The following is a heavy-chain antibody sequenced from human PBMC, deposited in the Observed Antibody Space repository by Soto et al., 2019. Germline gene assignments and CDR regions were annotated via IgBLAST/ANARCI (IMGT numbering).Heavy chain of an antibody. D-gene: IGHD1-26*01. V-gene: IGHV3-30*09. CDR1: GFIFRSYA. CDR3: ARAFSGSYPNFDY. Sequence: GGSLRLSCLASGFIFRSYAMHWVRQAPGKGLEWVAVITYDGANGYYADPVRGRFAISRDNSKSTLFLQMNSLRPEDTAVYYCARAFSGSYPNFDYWGQGTLVTVSS. J-gene: IGHJ4*02. CDR2: ITYDGANG.